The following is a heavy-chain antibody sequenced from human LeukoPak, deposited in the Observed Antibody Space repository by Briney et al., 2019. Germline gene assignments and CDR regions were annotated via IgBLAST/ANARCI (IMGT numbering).Heavy chain of an antibody. CDR1: GGSISNYH. Sequence: SETLSLTCTVSGGSISNYHWSWIRQPPGKGLEWLGYVYNSGSTHYNPSLKSRITISADTSKNQFSLSLTSVTAADTAVYYCARSGGTWSYNYWGQGTLVTVSS. D-gene: IGHD1-26*01. CDR3: ARSGGTWSYNY. J-gene: IGHJ4*02. CDR2: VYNSGST. V-gene: IGHV4-59*01.